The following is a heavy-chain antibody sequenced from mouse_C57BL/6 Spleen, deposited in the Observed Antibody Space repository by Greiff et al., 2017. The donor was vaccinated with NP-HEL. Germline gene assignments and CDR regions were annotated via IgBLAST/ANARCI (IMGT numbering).Heavy chain of an antibody. V-gene: IGHV1-15*01. CDR1: GYTFTDYE. J-gene: IGHJ3*01. D-gene: IGHD1-1*01. CDR2: IDPETGGT. CDR3: TNYYGSRSFAY. Sequence: QVQLQQSGAELVRPGASVTLSCKASGYTFTDYEMHWVKQTPVHGLEWIGAIDPETGGTAYNQKFMGKAILTADKSSSTAYMELRSLTSEDSAVYYCTNYYGSRSFAYWGQGTLVTVSA.